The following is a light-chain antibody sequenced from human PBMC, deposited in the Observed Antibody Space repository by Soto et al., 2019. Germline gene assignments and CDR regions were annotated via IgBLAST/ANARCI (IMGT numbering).Light chain of an antibody. CDR2: GAS. CDR3: QQYGSPGLT. CDR1: QSVSSSY. V-gene: IGKV3-20*01. Sequence: EIVLTQSPGTLSLSPGERATLSCRASQSVSSSYLAWYQQKPGQAPRLLIYGASSRATGIPDRFSGSGSGTDFTLTISRLEPEDFAVYSCQQYGSPGLTFGGGTKVEIK. J-gene: IGKJ4*01.